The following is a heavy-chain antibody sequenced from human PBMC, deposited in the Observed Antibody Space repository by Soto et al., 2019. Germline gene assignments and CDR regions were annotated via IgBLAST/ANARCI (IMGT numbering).Heavy chain of an antibody. Sequence: SETLSLTCTVSGDSISGTSFYWGRIRQSSGKGLEWIASIYSSGSTFYNLSLKSRLSLSVDTSKNQFSLRLQSVTAADTAVYYCVRHRSSREIPFDNWGQGTLVTVSS. CDR3: VRHRSSREIPFDN. V-gene: IGHV4-39*01. CDR2: IYSSGST. D-gene: IGHD2-21*01. J-gene: IGHJ4*02. CDR1: GDSISGTSFY.